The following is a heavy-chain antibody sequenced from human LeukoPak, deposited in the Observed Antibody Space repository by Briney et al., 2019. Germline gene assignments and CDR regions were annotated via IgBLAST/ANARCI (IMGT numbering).Heavy chain of an antibody. D-gene: IGHD2-15*01. CDR2: INAGNGNT. Sequence: GASVKVSCKASGYTFTSYAMHWVRQAPGQRLEWMGWINAGNGNTKYSQKFQGRVTITRDTSASTAYMELSSLRSEDTAVYYCARDQSGWNCSGGSCYEWDWFDPWGQGTLVTVSS. V-gene: IGHV1-3*01. J-gene: IGHJ5*02. CDR1: GYTFTSYA. CDR3: ARDQSGWNCSGGSCYEWDWFDP.